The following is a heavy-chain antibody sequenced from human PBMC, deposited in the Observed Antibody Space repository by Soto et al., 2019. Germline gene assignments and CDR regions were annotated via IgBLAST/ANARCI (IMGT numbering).Heavy chain of an antibody. D-gene: IGHD3-22*01. Sequence: ASVKVSCKASGYTFTGYYMHWVRQAPGQGLEWMGWINPNSGGTNYAQKFQGRVTMTRDTSISTAYMELSRLRSDDTAVYYCARYYYDSTYYYGMDEWGQGTTVTVSS. CDR3: ARYYYDSTYYYGMDE. V-gene: IGHV1-2*02. CDR2: INPNSGGT. CDR1: GYTFTGYY. J-gene: IGHJ6*02.